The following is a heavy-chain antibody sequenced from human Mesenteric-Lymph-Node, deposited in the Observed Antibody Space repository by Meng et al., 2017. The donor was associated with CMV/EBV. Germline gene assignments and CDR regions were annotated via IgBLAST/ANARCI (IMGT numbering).Heavy chain of an antibody. CDR3: AKWSHCSSTSCYIDY. CDR2: ISGRGDST. V-gene: IGHV3-23*01. CDR1: GFTFSSYS. Sequence: GESLKISCAASGFTFSSYSMNWVRQAPGKGLEWVSGISGRGDSTYYADSVKGRFTISRDNSKNTLSLQMNSLRAEDTALYYCAKWSHCSSTSCYIDYWGQGTLVTVSS. J-gene: IGHJ4*02. D-gene: IGHD2-2*01.